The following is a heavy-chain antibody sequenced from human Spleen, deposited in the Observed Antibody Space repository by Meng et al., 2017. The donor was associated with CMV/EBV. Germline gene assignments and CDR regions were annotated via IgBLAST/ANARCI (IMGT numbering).Heavy chain of an antibody. J-gene: IGHJ5*02. Sequence: SAIHWVRQASGKRLEWVGRVRSKANNHVAHCGASVAGRFIMSRDDSKNTAYLQLNSLKIEDTAVYYCTATRGDSWSGYPNWFDPWGQGALVTVSS. V-gene: IGHV3-73*01. D-gene: IGHD3-3*01. CDR1: SA. CDR2: VRSKANNHVA. CDR3: TATRGDSWSGYPNWFDP.